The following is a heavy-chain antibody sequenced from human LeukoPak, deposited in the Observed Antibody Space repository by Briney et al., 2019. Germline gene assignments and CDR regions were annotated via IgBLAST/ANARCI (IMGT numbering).Heavy chain of an antibody. Sequence: SETLSLTCAVYGGSFSGYYWSWIRQPPGKGLEWIGEINHSGSTNYNPPLKSRVTISVDTSKNQFSLKLSSVTAADTAVYYCARGPRIAAAPKFDPWGQGTLVTVSS. D-gene: IGHD6-13*01. CDR2: INHSGST. CDR3: ARGPRIAAAPKFDP. J-gene: IGHJ5*02. CDR1: GGSFSGYY. V-gene: IGHV4-34*01.